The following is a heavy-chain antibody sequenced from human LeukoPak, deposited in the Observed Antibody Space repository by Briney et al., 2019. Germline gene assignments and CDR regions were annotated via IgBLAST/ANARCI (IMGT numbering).Heavy chain of an antibody. CDR3: AKDIVFGGYVYANWDAFDI. V-gene: IGHV3-11*01. CDR1: GFTFSDYY. D-gene: IGHD5-12*01. CDR2: ISSSGSTI. J-gene: IGHJ3*02. Sequence: GGSLRLSCAASGFTFSDYYMSWIRQAPGKGLEWVSYISSSGSTIYYADSVKGRFTISRDNAKNSLYLQMNSLRAEDTALYYCAKDIVFGGYVYANWDAFDIWGQGTMVTVSS.